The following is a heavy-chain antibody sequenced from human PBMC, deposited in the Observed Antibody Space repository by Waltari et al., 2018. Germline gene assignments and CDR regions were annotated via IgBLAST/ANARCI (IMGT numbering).Heavy chain of an antibody. CDR3: ARRTGLSTSSWYYFDH. CDR2: IYYSGNT. Sequence: QVQLQESGPGLVRPSETLSLTCTVSGGPITTYYWSWIRQPPGKGLHLIGYIYYSGNTSYNASLKSRVTISVDTSKNQFSLRLRSVTAADTAVYYCARRTGLSTSSWYYFDHWGQGTLVTVSS. CDR1: GGPITTYY. D-gene: IGHD6-13*01. V-gene: IGHV4-59*08. J-gene: IGHJ4*02.